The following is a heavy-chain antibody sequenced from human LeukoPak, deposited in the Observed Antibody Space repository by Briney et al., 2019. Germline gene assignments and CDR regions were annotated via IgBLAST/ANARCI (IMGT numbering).Heavy chain of an antibody. CDR3: TTGPPPLWFGEFDDY. D-gene: IGHD3-10*01. CDR1: GFTFSSYA. V-gene: IGHV3-15*01. J-gene: IGHJ4*02. CDR2: IKSKTDGGTT. Sequence: GGSLRLSCAASGFTFSSYAMSWVRQAPGKGLEWVGRIKSKTDGGTTDYAAPVKGRFTISRDDSKNTLYLQMNSLKTEDTAVYYCTTGPPPLWFGEFDDYWGQGTLVTVSS.